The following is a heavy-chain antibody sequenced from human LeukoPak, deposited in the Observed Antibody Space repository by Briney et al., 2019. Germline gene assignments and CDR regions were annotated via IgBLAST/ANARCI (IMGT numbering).Heavy chain of an antibody. CDR3: ARDNEPYCSSTSCYLIDY. V-gene: IGHV1-18*01. D-gene: IGHD2-2*01. Sequence: ASVKVSCKASGYTVTSYGISWVRQAPGQGLEWMGWISAYNGNTNYAKTLQGRVTMTPDTSTSTAYMELRSLRSDDTAVYYCARDNEPYCSSTSCYLIDYWGQGTLVTVSS. J-gene: IGHJ4*02. CDR1: GYTVTSYG. CDR2: ISAYNGNT.